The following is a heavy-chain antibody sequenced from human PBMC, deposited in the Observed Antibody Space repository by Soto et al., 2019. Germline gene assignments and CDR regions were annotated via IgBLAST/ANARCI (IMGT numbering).Heavy chain of an antibody. CDR1: GFTFSSYS. Sequence: GGSLRLSCAASGFTFSSYSMNWVRQAPGKGLEWVSSISSSSSYINYADSVKGRFTISRDNAKNSLYLQMNSLRAEDTAVYYCARVVYGGNSGYYYYGMDVWGQGTTVTVSS. V-gene: IGHV3-21*01. J-gene: IGHJ6*02. D-gene: IGHD4-17*01. CDR3: ARVVYGGNSGYYYYGMDV. CDR2: ISSSSSYI.